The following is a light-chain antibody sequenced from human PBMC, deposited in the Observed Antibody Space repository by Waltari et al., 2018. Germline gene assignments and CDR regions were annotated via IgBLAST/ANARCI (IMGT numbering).Light chain of an antibody. Sequence: DIQMTQSPSSLSASIGDRVTITCRASQIISTSLNWYQQKAGQAPKLLIYAASSLQGGVPSRFSGSGSETDFTLTISGLQPEECATYYCQQSYFSPHTFGQGTRVEI. CDR2: AAS. CDR1: QIISTS. J-gene: IGKJ1*01. V-gene: IGKV1-39*01. CDR3: QQSYFSPHT.